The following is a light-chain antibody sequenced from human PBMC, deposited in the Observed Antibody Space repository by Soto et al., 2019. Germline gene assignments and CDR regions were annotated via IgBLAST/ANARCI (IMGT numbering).Light chain of an antibody. J-gene: IGKJ4*01. CDR2: AAS. Sequence: AIQMTPSPSSLSSSVGDRVTITCRASQGISSYLAWYQQKPGKAPKLLIYAASTLQSGVPSRFSGSGSGTDFTLTISCLQSEDFAAYYCQQYYSYPLTFGGGTKVDIK. CDR3: QQYYSYPLT. V-gene: IGKV1-8*01. CDR1: QGISSY.